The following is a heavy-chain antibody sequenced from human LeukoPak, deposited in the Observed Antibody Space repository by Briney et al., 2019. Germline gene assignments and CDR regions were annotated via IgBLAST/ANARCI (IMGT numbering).Heavy chain of an antibody. Sequence: GRSLRLSCAASGFTFDDYAMHWVRQAPGKGLEWVSGISWNSGSIGYADSVKGRFTISRDNAKNSLYLQMNSLRAEDTAVYYCTLGGEPDAFDIWGQGTMVTVSS. CDR3: TLGGEPDAFDI. D-gene: IGHD1-14*01. CDR1: GFTFDDYA. J-gene: IGHJ3*02. V-gene: IGHV3-9*01. CDR2: ISWNSGSI.